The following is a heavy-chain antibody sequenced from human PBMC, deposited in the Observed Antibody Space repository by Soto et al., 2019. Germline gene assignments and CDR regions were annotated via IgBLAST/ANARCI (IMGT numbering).Heavy chain of an antibody. CDR1: GGSMNSHDYY. CDR3: ARGEVRGPFDI. J-gene: IGHJ3*02. V-gene: IGHV4-30-4*01. D-gene: IGHD3-10*01. Sequence: QQQLQESGPGLVKPSQTLSLTCTVSGGSMNSHDYYWSWIRQPPGKGLEWIGYIHNSGSTYSNPSLKSRLTISSDMSKNQFSLRLNSVTAADAALYFCARGEVRGPFDIWGQGKKVTVSS. CDR2: IHNSGST.